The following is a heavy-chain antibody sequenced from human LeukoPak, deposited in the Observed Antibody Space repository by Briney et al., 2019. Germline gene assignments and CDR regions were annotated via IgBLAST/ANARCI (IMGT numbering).Heavy chain of an antibody. CDR1: GFTFSNYW. Sequence: PGGSLRLSCAASGFTFSNYWVSWVRQAPGEGLEWVTIIKYDGSQQYYADSVKGRFTISRDNDKKSLSLKMNSLRVEDKAVYYCAKDWNYFENSGFYFEHWGQGTLVTVSS. CDR3: AKDWNYFENSGFYFEH. V-gene: IGHV3-7*03. CDR2: IKYDGSQQ. D-gene: IGHD3-22*01. J-gene: IGHJ4*02.